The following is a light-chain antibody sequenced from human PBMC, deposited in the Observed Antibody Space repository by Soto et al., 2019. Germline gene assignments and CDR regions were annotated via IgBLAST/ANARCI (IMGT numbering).Light chain of an antibody. CDR2: GTS. Sequence: QTVVTQEPSLTVSPGGTVTLTCASSTGAVTSAYSPNWFQHKPGQAPRALIYGTSNKHSWTPARFSGSLLGGEAGLTLSGVQPADEAEYYCLLLYRDAQSWVFGGGTKLTVL. CDR1: TGAVTSAYS. J-gene: IGLJ3*02. V-gene: IGLV7-43*01. CDR3: LLLYRDAQSWV.